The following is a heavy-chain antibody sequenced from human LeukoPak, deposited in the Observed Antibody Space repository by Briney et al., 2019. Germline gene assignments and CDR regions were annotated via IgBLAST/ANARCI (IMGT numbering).Heavy chain of an antibody. Sequence: TLSLTCTVSGGSISSGSYYWSWIRQPAGKGLEWIGRIYTSGSTNYNPSLKSRVTISVDTSKNQFSLKLSSVTAADTAVYYCARVPYYYGPGTYYYYGMDVWGQGTTVTVSS. D-gene: IGHD3-10*01. J-gene: IGHJ6*02. V-gene: IGHV4-61*02. CDR1: GGSISSGSYY. CDR3: ARVPYYYGPGTYYYYGMDV. CDR2: IYTSGST.